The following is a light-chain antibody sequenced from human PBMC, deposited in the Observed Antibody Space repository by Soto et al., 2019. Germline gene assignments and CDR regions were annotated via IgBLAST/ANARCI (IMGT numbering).Light chain of an antibody. CDR2: AAS. V-gene: IGKV1-39*01. CDR1: ESIRDF. CDR3: QQSYSAPYT. Sequence: DIQMTQSPSSLSASVGDRVTITCRASESIRDFLSWYQQKPRKPPQLLIFAASTLQHGVPSRFSGSASGTDFTLTISSLQPEDFAAYYCQQSYSAPYTFGQGTNLEIK. J-gene: IGKJ2*01.